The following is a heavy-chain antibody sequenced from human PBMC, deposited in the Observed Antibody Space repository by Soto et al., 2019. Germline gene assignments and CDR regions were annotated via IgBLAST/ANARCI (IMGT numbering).Heavy chain of an antibody. CDR1: GGSITNYY. V-gene: IGHV4-59*01. Sequence: PPETRSLTCTISGGSITNYYCSWIRQPPGKGLEWIGYVYYSGSTKYNPSLESRVTISADTSKNQFSLRVTSVTAADTAVYSCAKYRRSDADGSTLDFWGQGILVTVSS. CDR3: AKYRRSDADGSTLDF. CDR2: VYYSGST. D-gene: IGHD2-2*02. J-gene: IGHJ4*02.